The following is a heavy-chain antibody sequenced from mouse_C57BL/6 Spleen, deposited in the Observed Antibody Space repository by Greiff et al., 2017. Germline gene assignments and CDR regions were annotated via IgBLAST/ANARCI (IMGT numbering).Heavy chain of an antibody. CDR3: ARGKVLRDYYAMDY. CDR2: IHPNSGST. Sequence: QVQLQQPGAELVKPGASVKLSCKASGYTFTSYWMHWVKQRPGQGLEWIGMIHPNSGSTNYNEKFKSKATLTVDKSSSTAYMQLRSLTSEDSAVYYGARGKVLRDYYAMDYWGQGTSVTVAS. D-gene: IGHD1-1*01. V-gene: IGHV1-64*01. CDR1: GYTFTSYW. J-gene: IGHJ4*01.